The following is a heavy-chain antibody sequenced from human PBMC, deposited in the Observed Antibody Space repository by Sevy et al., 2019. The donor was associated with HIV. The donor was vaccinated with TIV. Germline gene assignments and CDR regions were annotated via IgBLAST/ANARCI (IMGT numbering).Heavy chain of an antibody. V-gene: IGHV3-7*03. D-gene: IGHD3-10*01. CDR3: ARDRRVEYGGSDY. CDR1: GFTFSNYW. CDR2: IKPDGSQK. Sequence: GGSLRLSFAASGFTFSNYWMTWVRQAPGKGLEWVANIKPDGSQKYYVDSLKGRFTISRDNAKNSLYLQMGSLTDEDTAVYYCARDRRVEYGGSDYWGQGALVTVSS. J-gene: IGHJ4*02.